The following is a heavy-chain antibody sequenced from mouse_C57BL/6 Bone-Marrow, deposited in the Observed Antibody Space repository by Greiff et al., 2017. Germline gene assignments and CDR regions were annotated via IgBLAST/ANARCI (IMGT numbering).Heavy chain of an antibody. CDR3: ARGDDGYPFSG. Sequence: EVHLVESGGGLVKPGGSLKLSCAASGFTFSDYGMHWVRQAPEKGLEWVAYISSGSSTIYYADTVKGRFTISRDNAKNTLFLQMTSLRSEDTAMYYCARGDDGYPFSGWGQGTLVTVSA. D-gene: IGHD2-3*01. CDR2: ISSGSSTI. CDR1: GFTFSDYG. J-gene: IGHJ3*02. V-gene: IGHV5-17*01.